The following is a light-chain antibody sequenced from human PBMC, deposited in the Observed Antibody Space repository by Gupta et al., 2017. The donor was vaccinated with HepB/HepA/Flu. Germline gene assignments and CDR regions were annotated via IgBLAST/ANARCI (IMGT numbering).Light chain of an antibody. CDR3: QQEGSSPLT. V-gene: IGKV3-20*01. CDR1: QSVSRSN. CDR2: GAS. J-gene: IGKJ1*01. Sequence: EIVLTQSPGTLSLSPGERATLSCRASQSVSRSNLAWYQQKPGQAPRLLIYGASSRATGIPDKFSGSESGTDFTLTISRLEPEDFAVYYCQQEGSSPLTFGQGTKVDIK.